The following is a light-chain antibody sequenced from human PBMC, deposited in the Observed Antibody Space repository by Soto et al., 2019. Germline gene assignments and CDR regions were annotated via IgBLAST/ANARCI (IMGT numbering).Light chain of an antibody. J-gene: IGKJ2*01. V-gene: IGKV1-5*01. CDR2: DAS. Sequence: DIQMTQSPSTLSASVGDRVTITCRARQSISSWMAWYQQKPGKAPKLLIYDASSLDIGVPSRFSGSGSGTELTLTISSLQPDDFATFYCQQYNNYPYTFGQGTKLEIK. CDR3: QQYNNYPYT. CDR1: QSISSW.